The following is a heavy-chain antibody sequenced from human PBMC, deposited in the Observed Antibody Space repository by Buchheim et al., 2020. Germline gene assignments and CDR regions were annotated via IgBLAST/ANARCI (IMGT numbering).Heavy chain of an antibody. J-gene: IGHJ6*03. CDR2: IIPIFGTA. Sequence: QVQLVQSGAEVKKPGSSVKVSCKASEGTFSSYAISWVRQAPGQGLEWMGGIIPIFGTANYAQKFQGSVTITADKSTTTAYMELSSLRSEDTAVYYCARALRAGATFYYYYMDVWGKGTT. CDR3: ARALRAGATFYYYYMDV. D-gene: IGHD1-26*01. V-gene: IGHV1-69*06. CDR1: EGTFSSYA.